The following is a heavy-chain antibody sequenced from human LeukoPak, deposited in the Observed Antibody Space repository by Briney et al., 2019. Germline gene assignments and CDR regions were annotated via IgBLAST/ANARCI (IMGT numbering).Heavy chain of an antibody. J-gene: IGHJ6*03. V-gene: IGHV1-46*01. CDR3: ARDLSRRGLYSSSSDYYYMDV. CDR2: INPSGGST. Sequence: GASVKVSCKASGYTFTSYYMHWVRHAPGQGLEWMGIINPSGGSTSYAQKFQGRVTMTRDTSTSTVYMELSSLRSEDTAVYYCARDLSRRGLYSSSSDYYYMDVWGKGTTVTVSS. D-gene: IGHD6-6*01. CDR1: GYTFTSYY.